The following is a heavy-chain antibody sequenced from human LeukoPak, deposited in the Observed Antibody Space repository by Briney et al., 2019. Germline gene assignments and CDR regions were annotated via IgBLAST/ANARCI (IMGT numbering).Heavy chain of an antibody. CDR3: AAGNGDYVDY. CDR2: IYPADSET. J-gene: IGHJ4*02. CDR1: GYSFDYFW. Sequence: GESLKISCQGSGYSFDYFWIGWVRQMPGKGLDWMGNIYPADSETRYSPSFQGQVTISVDKSIKTAYLQWSGLRASDTDIYYCAAGNGDYVDYWGQGTLVTVSS. V-gene: IGHV5-51*01. D-gene: IGHD4-17*01.